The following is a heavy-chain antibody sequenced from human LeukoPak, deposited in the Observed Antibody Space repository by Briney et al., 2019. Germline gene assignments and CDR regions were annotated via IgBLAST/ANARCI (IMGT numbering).Heavy chain of an antibody. Sequence: SETLSLTCTVSGGSISSYYWSWIRQPPGKGLEWIGYIYYSGSTNYNPSLKSRVTISVDTSKNHFSLKLSSVTAADTAVYYCARMYDSSGYYYPFDYWGQGTLVTVSS. CDR2: IYYSGST. J-gene: IGHJ4*02. CDR3: ARMYDSSGYYYPFDY. V-gene: IGHV4-59*08. D-gene: IGHD3-22*01. CDR1: GGSISSYY.